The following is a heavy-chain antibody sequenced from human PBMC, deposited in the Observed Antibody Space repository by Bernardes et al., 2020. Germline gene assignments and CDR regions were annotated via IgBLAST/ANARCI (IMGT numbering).Heavy chain of an antibody. V-gene: IGHV1-2*06. CDR2: INPNSGGT. D-gene: IGHD6-6*01. CDR3: ARFFAVYSSSAYWNYYGMDV. CDR1: GYTFTGYY. J-gene: IGHJ6*04. Sequence: ASVKVSCKASGYTFTGYYMHWVRQAPGQGLEWMGRINPNSGGTNYAQKFQGRVTMTRDTSISTAYMELSRLRSDDTAVYYCARFFAVYSSSAYWNYYGMDVWGKGTTVTVSS.